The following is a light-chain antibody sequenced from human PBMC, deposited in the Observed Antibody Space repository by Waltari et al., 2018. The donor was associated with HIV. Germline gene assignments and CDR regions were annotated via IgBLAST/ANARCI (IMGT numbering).Light chain of an antibody. V-gene: IGLV2-14*01. J-gene: IGLJ3*02. CDR2: EFR. CDR1: SSDYTP. CDR3: TSYISSSTPV. Sequence: QSALTQPASVAGSPGQSTTISCTGTSSDYTPVSWYQHHPGKAPQVLIYEFRNRPSGVSNRFSGSKSGYTASLTISGLQAEDEADYFCTSYISSSTPVFGGGTKVTVL.